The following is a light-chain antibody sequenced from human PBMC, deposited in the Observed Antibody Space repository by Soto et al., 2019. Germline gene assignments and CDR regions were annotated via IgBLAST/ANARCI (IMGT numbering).Light chain of an antibody. CDR3: SSYAGSNMGV. Sequence: QPVLTQSPSASASLGASVKLTCTLSSGHSSYAIAWHQQQPEKGPRYLMKLNSDGSHSKGDGIPDRFSGSSSGAERYLTISSLQSEDEADYYCSSYAGSNMGVFGTGTKLTVL. CDR1: SGHSSYA. CDR2: LNSDGSH. J-gene: IGLJ1*01. V-gene: IGLV4-69*02.